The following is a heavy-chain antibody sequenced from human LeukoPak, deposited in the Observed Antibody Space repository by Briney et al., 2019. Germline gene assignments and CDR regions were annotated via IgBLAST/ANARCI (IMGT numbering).Heavy chain of an antibody. D-gene: IGHD2-15*01. J-gene: IGHJ5*02. Sequence: GASVTVSCKASGYTFIAYYMHWVRQAPGQGLEWMGWINPSSGGTNYAQKFQGRVTMTRDTSISTAYMELSSLRSDDTAVYYCARQGGYCSGGRCYGRFDPWGQGTLVTVSS. V-gene: IGHV1-2*02. CDR2: INPSSGGT. CDR1: GYTFIAYY. CDR3: ARQGGYCSGGRCYGRFDP.